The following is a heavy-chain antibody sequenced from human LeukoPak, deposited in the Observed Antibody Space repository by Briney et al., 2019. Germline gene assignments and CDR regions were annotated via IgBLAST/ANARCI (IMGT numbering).Heavy chain of an antibody. Sequence: GGSLRLSCAASGSTFSSYWMNWARQAPGKGLEWVASIKTNGNVNYYVDSVKGRFTISRDNSKSTVYLEMNSLRAEAPAVYFCVKDRYGSFDPWGQGTLVTVSS. CDR3: VKDRYGSFDP. J-gene: IGHJ5*02. V-gene: IGHV3-7*03. CDR2: IKTNGNVN. CDR1: GSTFSSYW. D-gene: IGHD3-10*01.